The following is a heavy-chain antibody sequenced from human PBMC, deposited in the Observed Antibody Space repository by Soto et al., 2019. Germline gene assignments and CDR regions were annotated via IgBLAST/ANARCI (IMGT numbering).Heavy chain of an antibody. CDR1: GGTFSSYA. CDR2: IIPIFGTA. Sequence: QVQLVQSGAEVKKPGSSVKVSCKASGGTFSSYAISWVRQAPGQRLEWMGGIIPIFGTANYAQKFQGRVTITADESTSTAYMELSSLRSEDTAVYYCARGLLGDGYKSGEYYFDYWGQGTLVTVSS. V-gene: IGHV1-69*01. CDR3: ARGLLGDGYKSGEYYFDY. J-gene: IGHJ4*02. D-gene: IGHD5-12*01.